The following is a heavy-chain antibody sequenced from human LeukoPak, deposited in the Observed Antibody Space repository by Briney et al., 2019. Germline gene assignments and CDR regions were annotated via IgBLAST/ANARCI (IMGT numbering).Heavy chain of an antibody. Sequence: GASVKLSCKASGYTFTSYVIHWVRQAPGQRPEWMGWISAGNGNTKHSQKFQGRVTITRDTSASTAYMELSSLRSEDTAVYYCARDFSSSWYVFGYWGQGILVTVSS. J-gene: IGHJ4*02. CDR2: ISAGNGNT. V-gene: IGHV1-3*01. D-gene: IGHD6-13*01. CDR1: GYTFTSYV. CDR3: ARDFSSSWYVFGY.